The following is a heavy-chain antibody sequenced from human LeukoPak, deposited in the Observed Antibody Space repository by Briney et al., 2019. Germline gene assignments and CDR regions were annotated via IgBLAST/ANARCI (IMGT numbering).Heavy chain of an antibody. J-gene: IGHJ6*02. CDR2: INHSGST. CDR3: ARVKRLRWYGMDV. D-gene: IGHD2-15*01. CDR1: GGSFSGYY. V-gene: IGHV4-34*01. Sequence: SETLSLTCAVYGGSFSGYYWSWIRQPPGKGLEWIGEINHSGSTNYNPSLKSRVTISVDTSKNQFSLKLSSVTAADTAVYYCARVKRLRWYGMDVWGQGTTVTVPS.